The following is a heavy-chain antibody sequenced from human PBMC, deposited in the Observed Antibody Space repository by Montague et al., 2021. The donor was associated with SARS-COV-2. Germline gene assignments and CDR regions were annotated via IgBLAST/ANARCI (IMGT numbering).Heavy chain of an antibody. CDR1: GGSISSSSYY. CDR2: IYYSGST. J-gene: IGHJ6*02. Sequence: SETLSLTCTVSGGSISSSSYYWGWIRQPPGKGLEWIGSIYYSGSTYYNPSLKSRVIISLDTSKSQFSLRLSSVTAADTAIYYCARTSRGSRYFYGVDVWGQGTTVTVSS. CDR3: ARTSRGSRYFYGVDV. V-gene: IGHV4-39*07. D-gene: IGHD3-10*01.